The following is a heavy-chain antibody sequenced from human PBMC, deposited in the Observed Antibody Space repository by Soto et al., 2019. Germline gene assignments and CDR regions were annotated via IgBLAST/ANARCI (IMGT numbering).Heavy chain of an antibody. CDR2: ISSGGAT. V-gene: IGHV4-28*01. J-gene: IGHJ4*02. CDR3: TRKTGGYYFFEY. D-gene: IGHD2-8*02. Sequence: QVQLQESGPGLVKPSDTLSLTCAVSGTSISGDYWWGWIRQTPGKGLEWIGYISSGGATHYNPSLGSRLPMSLDTSRSQFSLKLSSVTAVDAALYYCTRKTGGYYFFEYWGRGTLVTVSS. CDR1: GTSISGDYW.